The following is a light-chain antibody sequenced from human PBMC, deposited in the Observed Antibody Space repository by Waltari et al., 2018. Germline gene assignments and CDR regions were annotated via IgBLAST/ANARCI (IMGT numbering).Light chain of an antibody. CDR1: QDIGNW. Sequence: DIQMTQSPSSVSASVGDRVSLTCRASQDIGNWLAWYQHKPGKAPKRLIYAASKLQSGVPSRFSGHGLGTDFTLTIDSLQPEDFATYYCQQANSFPPGVTFGGGTKVE. CDR2: AAS. J-gene: IGKJ4*01. V-gene: IGKV1D-12*01. CDR3: QQANSFPPGVT.